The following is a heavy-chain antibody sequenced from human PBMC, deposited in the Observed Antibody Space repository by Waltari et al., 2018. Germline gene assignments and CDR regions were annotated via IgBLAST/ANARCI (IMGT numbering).Heavy chain of an antibody. J-gene: IGHJ3*02. V-gene: IGHV4-34*01. CDR1: GGSFSGYY. CDR2: INHSGST. CDR3: ARRYFNDAFDI. Sequence: QVQLQQWGAGLLKPSETLSLTCAVYGGSFSGYYCSWIRQPPGKGLEWIGEINHSGSTNYNPSLKSRVTISVDTSKNQFSLKLSSVTAADTAVYYCARRYFNDAFDIWGQGTMVTVSS. D-gene: IGHD1-1*01.